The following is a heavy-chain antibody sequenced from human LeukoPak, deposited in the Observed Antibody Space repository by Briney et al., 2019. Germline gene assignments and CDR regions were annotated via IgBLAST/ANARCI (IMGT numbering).Heavy chain of an antibody. CDR3: AKGVGSSRMGVEY. V-gene: IGHV3-23*01. Sequence: GGSLRHSCAASAFTFITYAMNWVRHAPGKGPKRVSAIRGSGGSQYSADAGNGRFTISRENSKNTLFLQMNSLRVEHTAVYYCAKGVGSSRMGVEYWGQGTLVTVSS. CDR2: IRGSGGSQ. D-gene: IGHD1-26*01. CDR1: AFTFITYA. J-gene: IGHJ4*02.